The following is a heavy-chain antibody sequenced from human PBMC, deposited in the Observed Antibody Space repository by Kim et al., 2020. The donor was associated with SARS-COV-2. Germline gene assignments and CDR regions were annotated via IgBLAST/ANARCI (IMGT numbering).Heavy chain of an antibody. J-gene: IGHJ4*02. V-gene: IGHV3-43*02. CDR3: AKGPRGYSYGYSNYFDY. CDR2: ISGDGGST. Sequence: GGSLRLSCAASGFTFDDYAMHWVRQAPGKGLEWVSLISGDGGSTYYADSVKGRFTISRDNSKNSLYLQMNSLRTEDTALYYCAKGPRGYSYGYSNYFDYLGQGTLVTVSS. D-gene: IGHD5-18*01. CDR1: GFTFDDYA.